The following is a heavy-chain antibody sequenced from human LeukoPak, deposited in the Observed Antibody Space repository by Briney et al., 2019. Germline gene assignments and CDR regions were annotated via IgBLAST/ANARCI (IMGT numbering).Heavy chain of an antibody. Sequence: ASVKVSCKASGDTFSRFTISWVRQAPGQGLEWMGWINTNTGNPTYAQGFTGRSVFSLDTSVSTAYLQISSLKAEDTAVYYCARDRTISRHYYYGMDVWGQGTTVTVSS. CDR1: GDTFSRFT. J-gene: IGHJ6*02. D-gene: IGHD3-3*01. CDR3: ARDRTISRHYYYGMDV. V-gene: IGHV7-4-1*02. CDR2: INTNTGNP.